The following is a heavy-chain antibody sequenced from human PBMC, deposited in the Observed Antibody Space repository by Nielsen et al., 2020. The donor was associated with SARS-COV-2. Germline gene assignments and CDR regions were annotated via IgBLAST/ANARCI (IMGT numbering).Heavy chain of an antibody. CDR1: GFTFDDYA. V-gene: IGHV3-9*01. Sequence: SLKISCAASGFTFDDYAMHWVRQAPGKGLEWVSGISWNSGSIGYADSVKGRFTISRDNAKNSLYLQMNSLRAEDTALYYCAKDRSSGWYWYFDLCGRGTLVTVSS. CDR2: ISWNSGSI. D-gene: IGHD6-19*01. CDR3: AKDRSSGWYWYFDL. J-gene: IGHJ2*01.